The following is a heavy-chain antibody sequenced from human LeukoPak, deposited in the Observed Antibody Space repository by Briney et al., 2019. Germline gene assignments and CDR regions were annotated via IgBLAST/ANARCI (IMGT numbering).Heavy chain of an antibody. J-gene: IGHJ4*02. D-gene: IGHD6-13*01. CDR1: GFTFSSYW. CDR2: IKQDGSEK. V-gene: IGHV3-7*04. CDR3: ARGTIAAAGNYYFDY. Sequence: PGGSLRLTCAASGFTFSSYWMSWVRQAPGKGLEWVANIKQDGSEKYYVDSVKGRFTISRDNAKNSLYLQMNSLRAEDTAVYYCARGTIAAAGNYYFDYWGQGTQVTVSS.